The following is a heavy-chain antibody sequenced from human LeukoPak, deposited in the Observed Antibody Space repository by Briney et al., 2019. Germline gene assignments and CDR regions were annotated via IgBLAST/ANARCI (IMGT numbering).Heavy chain of an antibody. Sequence: PSETLSLTCTVSGGSISSYYWSWIRQPPGKGLEWIGYIYYSGSTNYNPSLKSRVTISVDTSKNQFSLKLSSVTAADTAVYYCARPAHGDFDYWGQGTLVTVSS. CDR2: IYYSGST. CDR3: ARPAHGDFDY. J-gene: IGHJ4*02. V-gene: IGHV4-59*01. CDR1: GGSISSYY.